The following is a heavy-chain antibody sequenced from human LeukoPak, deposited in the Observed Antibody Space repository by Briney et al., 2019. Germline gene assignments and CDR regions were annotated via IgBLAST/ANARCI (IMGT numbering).Heavy chain of an antibody. CDR3: AKDTNWSFHD. D-gene: IGHD1-1*01. CDR2: IRYDGGKK. Sequence: GGSLRLSCAASGFTFSSYGMHWVRQAPGKGLEWVAFIRYDGGKKYYGDSVKGRFTVSRDNSKNTLNLQMDSLRAEDTAVYYCAKDTNWSFHDWGQGTLVTVSS. J-gene: IGHJ4*02. CDR1: GFTFSSYG. V-gene: IGHV3-30*02.